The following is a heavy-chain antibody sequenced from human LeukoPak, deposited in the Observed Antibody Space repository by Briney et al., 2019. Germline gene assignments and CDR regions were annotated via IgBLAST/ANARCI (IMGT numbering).Heavy chain of an antibody. CDR1: GGSFSGYY. D-gene: IGHD3-16*02. J-gene: IGHJ6*03. CDR3: ARQYYDYVWGSYRYRNYYYYMDV. Sequence: PSETLSLTCAVYGGSFSGYYWSWIRQPPGKGLEWIGEINHSGSTNYNPSLKSRVTISVDTSKNQFSLKLSSVTAADTAVYYCARQYYDYVWGSYRYRNYYYYMDVWGKGTTVTVSS. V-gene: IGHV4-34*01. CDR2: INHSGST.